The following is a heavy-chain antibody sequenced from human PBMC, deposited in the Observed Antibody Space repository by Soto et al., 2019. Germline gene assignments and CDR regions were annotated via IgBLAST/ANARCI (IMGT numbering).Heavy chain of an antibody. Sequence: SETLSLTCAVYGGSVNGYYWNWIRQPSGKGLEWIGEINHTGGTHHNPSLKSRVTMSVDTSKNQFSLRLSSVTAADTAIYYCATRITVFGLLIPPFDPWGQGTQVTVSS. CDR1: GGSVNGYY. V-gene: IGHV4-34*01. D-gene: IGHD3-3*01. CDR2: INHTGGT. CDR3: ATRITVFGLLIPPFDP. J-gene: IGHJ5*02.